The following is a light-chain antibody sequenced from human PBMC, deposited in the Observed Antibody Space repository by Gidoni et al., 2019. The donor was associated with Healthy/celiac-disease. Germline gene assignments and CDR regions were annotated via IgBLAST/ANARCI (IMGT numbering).Light chain of an antibody. CDR2: RNN. CDR1: SSNIGSNY. J-gene: IGLJ3*02. V-gene: IGLV1-47*01. Sequence: QSVLTQPPSASGPPGQRVTISCSGSSSNIGSNYVYWYQQLPGTAPKLRIYRNNQRPSGVPDRFSGSKSGTSASLAISGLRSEDEADYYCAAWDDSLSGWVFGGGTKLTVL. CDR3: AAWDDSLSGWV.